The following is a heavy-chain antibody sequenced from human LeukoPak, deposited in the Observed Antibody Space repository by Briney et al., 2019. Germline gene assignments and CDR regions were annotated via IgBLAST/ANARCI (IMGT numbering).Heavy chain of an antibody. CDR3: ARGGYSRGQGSPFDY. Sequence: ASVKVSCKASGYTFTSYGISWARQAPGQGLEWMGWIDTNTGSPTYAQGLTGRFVFSLDTSLSTAYVQITSLQAEDTAMYYCARGGYSRGQGSPFDYWGQGTLVTVSS. J-gene: IGHJ4*02. V-gene: IGHV7-4-1*02. CDR2: IDTNTGSP. D-gene: IGHD6-25*01. CDR1: GYTFTSYG.